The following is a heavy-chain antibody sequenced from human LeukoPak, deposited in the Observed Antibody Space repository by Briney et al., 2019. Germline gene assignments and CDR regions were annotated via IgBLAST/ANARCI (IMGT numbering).Heavy chain of an antibody. V-gene: IGHV3-21*01. CDR1: GFNFGIYG. CDR3: ARDPDYYTLGYFDY. D-gene: IGHD3-10*01. J-gene: IGHJ4*02. CDR2: ISSSSSYI. Sequence: PGRSLRLSCTASGFNFGIYGMHWVRQAPGKGLEWVSSISSSSSYIYYADSVKGRFTISRDNAKNSLYLQMNSLRAEDTAVYYCARDPDYYTLGYFDYWGQGTLVTVSS.